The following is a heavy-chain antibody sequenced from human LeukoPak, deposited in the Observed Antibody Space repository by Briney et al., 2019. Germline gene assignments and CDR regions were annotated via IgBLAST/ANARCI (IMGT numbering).Heavy chain of an antibody. J-gene: IGHJ3*02. D-gene: IGHD2/OR15-2a*01. CDR3: ERAQYYSRAFDI. CDR1: GGLFSSYY. Sequence: SDTLSLTCTVSGGLFSSYYWSWIRQPPGKGLEWIGYIYYSWRTNYNPSLKRRVTISVDTSKNQFSLKLSSVTAADTAVYYCERAQYYSRAFDIWGQGTMVTVSS. V-gene: IGHV4-59*07. CDR2: IYYSWRT.